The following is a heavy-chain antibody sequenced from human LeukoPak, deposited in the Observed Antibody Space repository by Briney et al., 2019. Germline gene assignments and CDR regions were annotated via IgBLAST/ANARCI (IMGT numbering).Heavy chain of an antibody. D-gene: IGHD3-22*01. CDR2: ISAYNGNT. V-gene: IGHV1-18*01. CDR3: ARDRYDSSGYYHNWFDP. J-gene: IGHJ5*02. Sequence: ASVKVSCKASGYTFTSYGINWVRQAPGQGLEWMGWISAYNGNTNYAQKVQGRVTMTTDTSTSTAYMEVRSLRSDDTAVYYCARDRYDSSGYYHNWFDPWGQGTLVTVSS. CDR1: GYTFTSYG.